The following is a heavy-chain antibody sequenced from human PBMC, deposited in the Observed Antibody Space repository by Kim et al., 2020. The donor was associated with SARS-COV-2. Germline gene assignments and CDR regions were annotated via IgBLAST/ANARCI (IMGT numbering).Heavy chain of an antibody. CDR2: INAGNGNT. Sequence: ASVKVSCKASGYTFTSYAMHWVRQAPGQRLEWMGWINAGNGNTKYSQKFQGRVTITRDTSASTAYMELSSLRSEDTAVYYCASDIVVVVAATALHYYGMDDWGEGTTVTVSS. V-gene: IGHV1-3*01. CDR1: GYTFTSYA. J-gene: IGHJ6*04. D-gene: IGHD2-15*01. CDR3: ASDIVVVVAATALHYYGMDD.